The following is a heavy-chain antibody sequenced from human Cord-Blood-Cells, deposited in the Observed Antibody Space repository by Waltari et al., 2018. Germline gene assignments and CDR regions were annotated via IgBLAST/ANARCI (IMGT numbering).Heavy chain of an antibody. CDR3: ARDQGGAYCGGDCYFAY. J-gene: IGHJ4*02. D-gene: IGHD2-21*02. V-gene: IGHV1-69*01. CDR2: IIPICGTT. Sequence: QVQLVQSGAEVKKPGSSVKVSCKASGGTFSSYAISWVRQAPGQGLEWMGGIIPICGTTNYAQKVQGRVTITTDESTSTAYMERSSLRSEDTAVYYCARDQGGAYCGGDCYFAYWGQGTLVTVSS. CDR1: GGTFSSYA.